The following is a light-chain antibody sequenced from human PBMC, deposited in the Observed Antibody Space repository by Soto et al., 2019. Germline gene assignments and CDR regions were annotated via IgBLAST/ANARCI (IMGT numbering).Light chain of an antibody. CDR1: QGIASG. J-gene: IGKJ2*01. CDR3: QQVNTYPFT. V-gene: IGKV1-13*02. Sequence: AIQLTQSPSSLAASTGDRVTITCRASQGIASGLAWYQQKPGKAPKLLIHDASSLESGVPSRFSGSGSGTDFTLTISSLQPEDFATYHCQQVNTYPFTFGGGTKLEI. CDR2: DAS.